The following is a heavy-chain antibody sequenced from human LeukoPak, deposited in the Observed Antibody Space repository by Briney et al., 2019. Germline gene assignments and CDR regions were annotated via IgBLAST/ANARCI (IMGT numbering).Heavy chain of an antibody. V-gene: IGHV4-4*09. Sequence: KPSETLSLTCTVSGGSISSYYWSWIRQPPGKDLGWIGYIYTSGSTNYNPSLKSRVTISVDTSKNQFSLKLSSVTAADTAVYYCARGYSSSYYFDYWGQGTLVTVSS. J-gene: IGHJ4*02. CDR1: GGSISSYY. CDR2: IYTSGST. CDR3: ARGYSSSYYFDY. D-gene: IGHD6-6*01.